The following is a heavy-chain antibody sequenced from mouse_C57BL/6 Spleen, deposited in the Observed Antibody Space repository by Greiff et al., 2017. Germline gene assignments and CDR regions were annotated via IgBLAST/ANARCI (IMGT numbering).Heavy chain of an antibody. J-gene: IGHJ4*01. D-gene: IGHD1-1*01. CDR3: ARYYYYGSSPLAMDY. CDR1: GYAFSSYW. V-gene: IGHV1-80*01. CDR2: IYPGDGDP. Sequence: QVQLQQSGAELVKPGASVKISCKASGYAFSSYWMNWVKQRPGKGLEWIGQIYPGDGDPNYNGKFKGKATLTADKSSSTAYMQLSSLTSEDSAVYFCARYYYYGSSPLAMDYWGQGTSVTVSS.